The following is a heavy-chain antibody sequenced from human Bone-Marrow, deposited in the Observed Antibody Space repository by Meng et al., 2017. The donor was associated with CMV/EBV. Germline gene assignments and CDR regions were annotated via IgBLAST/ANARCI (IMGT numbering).Heavy chain of an antibody. CDR2: IYYSGST. CDR1: GVSISSNSYY. D-gene: IGHD2-2*02. CDR3: ARDAVVPAAITQSADYYYYGMDV. J-gene: IGHJ6*02. Sequence: SETLSLTCTVSGVSISSNSYYWGWIRQPPGKGLEWIGSIYYSGSTYYNPSLKSRVTISVDTSKNQFSLKLSSVTAADTAVYYCARDAVVPAAITQSADYYYYGMDVWGQGTTVTVSS. V-gene: IGHV4-39*07.